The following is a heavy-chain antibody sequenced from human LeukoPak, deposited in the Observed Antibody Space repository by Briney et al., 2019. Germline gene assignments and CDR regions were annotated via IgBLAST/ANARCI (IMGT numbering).Heavy chain of an antibody. V-gene: IGHV1-8*01. CDR2: MNPNSGNT. Sequence: ASVRVSCKASGYTFTSYDINWVRQAAGQGLEWMGWMNPNSGNTGYAQKFQGRITMARNTSISTAYMELSSLTSEDTAVYFCARRYDSGSYHLPRWGQGTLVTVSS. J-gene: IGHJ4*02. CDR3: ARRYDSGSYHLPR. CDR1: GYTFTSYD. D-gene: IGHD3-10*01.